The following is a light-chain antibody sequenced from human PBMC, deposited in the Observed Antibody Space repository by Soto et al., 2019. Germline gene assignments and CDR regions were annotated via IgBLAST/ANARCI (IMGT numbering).Light chain of an antibody. CDR2: GAS. Sequence: EIGLTQSPGTLSLSPGERATLYCRASQSGSSNFLAWYQQKPGQAPRLLIYGASSRATGIPDRFSGSGSGTDFTLTISRLEPDDFAVYYCQQYDTSPLTFGGGTKVDIK. CDR3: QQYDTSPLT. V-gene: IGKV3-20*01. J-gene: IGKJ4*01. CDR1: QSGSSNF.